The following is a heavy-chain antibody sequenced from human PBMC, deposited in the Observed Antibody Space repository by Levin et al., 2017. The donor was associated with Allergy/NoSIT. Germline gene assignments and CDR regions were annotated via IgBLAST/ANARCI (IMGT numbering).Heavy chain of an antibody. CDR1: GFTFDDYG. CDR2: INWKGGRT. Sequence: GGSLRLSCAASGFTFDDYGMNWVRQAPGKGREWVSGINWKGGRTGYADSVKGRFTISRDNAKNSLYLQMNSLRAEDTALYYCARDKGIAVAGGFDYWGQGTLVTVSS. J-gene: IGHJ4*02. CDR3: ARDKGIAVAGGFDY. V-gene: IGHV3-20*04. D-gene: IGHD6-19*01.